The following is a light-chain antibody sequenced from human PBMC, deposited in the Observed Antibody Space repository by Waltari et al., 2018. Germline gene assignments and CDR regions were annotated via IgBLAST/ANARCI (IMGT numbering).Light chain of an antibody. CDR1: SRDVGSYNL. CDR2: EGS. J-gene: IGLJ2*01. V-gene: IGLV2-23*01. CDR3: CSYAGSSTFVV. Sequence: QSALNQPASVSGSPGQSITIPCTGTSRDVGSYNLASGYHQPPGKAPKLMIYEGSKRPSGVSNRFSGSKSGNTASLTISGLQAEDEADYYCCSYAGSSTFVVFGGGTKLTVL.